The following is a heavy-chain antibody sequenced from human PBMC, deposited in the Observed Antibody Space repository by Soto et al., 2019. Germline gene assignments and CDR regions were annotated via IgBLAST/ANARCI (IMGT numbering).Heavy chain of an antibody. J-gene: IGHJ4*02. CDR3: ATDTVAAYYFDY. Sequence: ASVKVSCKVSGCTLTELSMHWVLQAPGKGLEWMGGFDPEDGETIYAQKFQGRVTMTEDTSTDTAYMELSSLRSEDTAVYYCATDTVAAYYFDYWGQGTLVTVSS. D-gene: IGHD6-19*01. CDR2: FDPEDGET. V-gene: IGHV1-24*01. CDR1: GCTLTELS.